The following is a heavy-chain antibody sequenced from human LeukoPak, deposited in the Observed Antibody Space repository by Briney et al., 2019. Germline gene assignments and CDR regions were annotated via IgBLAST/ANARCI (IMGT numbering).Heavy chain of an antibody. CDR1: GGSISSYY. D-gene: IGHD3-9*01. CDR3: ARNGRAYYDILTGYRTDNWFDP. J-gene: IGHJ5*02. V-gene: IGHV4-59*08. CDR2: IYYSGST. Sequence: SETLSLTCTVSGGSISSYYWSWIRQPPGKGLEWIGYIYYSGSTNYNPSLKSRVTISVDTSKNQLSLKLSSVTAADTAVYYCARNGRAYYDILTGYRTDNWFDPWGQGTLVTVSS.